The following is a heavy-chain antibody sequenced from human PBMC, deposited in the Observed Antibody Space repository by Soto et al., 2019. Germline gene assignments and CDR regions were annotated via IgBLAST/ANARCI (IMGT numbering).Heavy chain of an antibody. CDR1: GDSINNRSYY. CDR3: ARQRTSVVTQAYFDS. V-gene: IGHV4-39*01. Sequence: SETLSLTCTVTGDSINNRSYYWGWIRQPPGKGLEWIGSIYYSGSTYNNPSLKSRASMSVDMSKNQFSLKLRSVTAADTALYYCARQRTSVVTQAYFDSWGQGSLVTVSS. CDR2: IYYSGST. J-gene: IGHJ4*02. D-gene: IGHD2-21*02.